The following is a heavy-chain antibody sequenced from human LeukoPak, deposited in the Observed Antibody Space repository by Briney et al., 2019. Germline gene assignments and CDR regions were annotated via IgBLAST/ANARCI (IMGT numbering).Heavy chain of an antibody. CDR1: GFIFSDYW. CDR2: IKQDGGEK. V-gene: IGHV3-7*01. Sequence: GGSLRLSCGVSGFIFSDYWMHWVRQAPGKGLEWVASIKQDGGEKSYVDSVKGRFTISRDNAKNSLYLQMSSLRAEDTAVYYCARDGTAAGLYFDLWGQGTPVTVSS. CDR3: ARDGTAAGLYFDL. D-gene: IGHD6-13*01. J-gene: IGHJ4*01.